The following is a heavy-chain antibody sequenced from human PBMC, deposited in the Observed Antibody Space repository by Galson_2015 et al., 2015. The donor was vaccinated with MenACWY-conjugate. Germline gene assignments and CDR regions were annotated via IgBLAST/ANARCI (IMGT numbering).Heavy chain of an antibody. Sequence: QSGAEVKKPGESLKISCKASGYNFITYWIGWVRQVPGKGLEWVGLISPGDSNTRYSPAFQGQVTISADKSISTAYLQWNSLQASDTAMYYCTRHPPGGRGMDVWGQGTTVTVSS. J-gene: IGHJ6*02. CDR1: GYNFITYW. CDR2: ISPGDSNT. V-gene: IGHV5-51*01. CDR3: TRHPPGGRGMDV. D-gene: IGHD1-26*01.